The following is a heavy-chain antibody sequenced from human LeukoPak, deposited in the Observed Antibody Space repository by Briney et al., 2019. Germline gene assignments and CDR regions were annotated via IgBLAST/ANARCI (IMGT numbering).Heavy chain of an antibody. Sequence: APVKVSCEASVYTFTADYMHWVRQAPVQGLEWMGRINPNSGGTNYAQKFQGRVTMTRDTSNSTAYMELSRLRSDDTAVYYCARDISGSYRSWGQGTLVTVSS. CDR3: ARDISGSYRS. D-gene: IGHD1-26*01. V-gene: IGHV1-2*06. CDR1: VYTFTADY. CDR2: INPNSGGT. J-gene: IGHJ4*02.